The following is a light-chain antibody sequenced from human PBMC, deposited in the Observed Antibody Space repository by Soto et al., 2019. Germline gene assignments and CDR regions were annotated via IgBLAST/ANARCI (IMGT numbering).Light chain of an antibody. Sequence: EIVLTQSASTLSWSAGERATLSCRASERLSSVYLAWYQQRPGQPPRLLIYGASNRATGIPDRFSGSGSGTDFTLIINRLEPEDVAIYYCQQYGGSPRITFGQGTRLEIK. CDR3: QQYGGSPRIT. V-gene: IGKV3-20*01. J-gene: IGKJ5*01. CDR2: GAS. CDR1: ERLSSVY.